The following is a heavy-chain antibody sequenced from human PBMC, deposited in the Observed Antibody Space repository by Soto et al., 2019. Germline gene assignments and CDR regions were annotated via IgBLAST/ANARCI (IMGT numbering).Heavy chain of an antibody. J-gene: IGHJ4*02. CDR2: IWYDGSNK. CDR3: ARAPTPGSSDEIDY. D-gene: IGHD1-26*01. V-gene: IGHV3-33*01. CDR1: GFTFSSYG. Sequence: QVQLVESGGGVVQPGRSLRLSCAASGFTFSSYGMHWVRQAPGKGLEWVAVIWYDGSNKYYVDSVKGRFTISRDNSKNTLYLQMNSLRAEDTAVYYCARAPTPGSSDEIDYWGQGTLVTVSS.